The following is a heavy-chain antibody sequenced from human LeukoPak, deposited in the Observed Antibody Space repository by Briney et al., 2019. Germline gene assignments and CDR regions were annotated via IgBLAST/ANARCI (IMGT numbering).Heavy chain of an antibody. Sequence: ASVKVSCKVSGYSLSELSMHWVRQAPGKGLEWMGGSDPEDGETVYALKLRGRVTMTEDTSTDTAYMELRSLRSEDTAVYYCATLYYFGSGSPSHFDYWGQGTLVTVSS. CDR2: SDPEDGET. CDR1: GYSLSELS. J-gene: IGHJ4*02. D-gene: IGHD3-10*01. CDR3: ATLYYFGSGSPSHFDY. V-gene: IGHV1-24*01.